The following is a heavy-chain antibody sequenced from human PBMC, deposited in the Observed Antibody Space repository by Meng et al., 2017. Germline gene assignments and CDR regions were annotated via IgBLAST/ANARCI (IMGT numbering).Heavy chain of an antibody. CDR2: IYYSGST. Sequence: SETLSLTCTVSGGSVSSGSYYWSWIRQPPGKGLEWIGYIYYSGSTNYNPSLKSRVTISVDTSKNQFSTKPSSVTAADTDVYYCASQLAYYYYGMDVWGQGTTVTVSS. CDR3: ASQLAYYYYGMDV. CDR1: GGSVSSGSYY. V-gene: IGHV4-61*01. D-gene: IGHD2-2*01. J-gene: IGHJ6*02.